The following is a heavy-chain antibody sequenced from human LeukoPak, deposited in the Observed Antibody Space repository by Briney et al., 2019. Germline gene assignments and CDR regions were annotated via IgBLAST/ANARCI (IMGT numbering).Heavy chain of an antibody. J-gene: IGHJ1*01. CDR2: IFHSGAT. D-gene: IGHD5-24*01. Sequence: PSETLSLTCAVSGYSITSSSWWGWIRQPPGKGLEWIGEIFHSGATNFNPSLKSRVTFSVDKFKNQFSLKLSSVTAADTAVYYCARNSAYNFLDWGQGTLVTVSS. CDR1: GYSITSSSW. CDR3: ARNSAYNFLD. V-gene: IGHV4-28*01.